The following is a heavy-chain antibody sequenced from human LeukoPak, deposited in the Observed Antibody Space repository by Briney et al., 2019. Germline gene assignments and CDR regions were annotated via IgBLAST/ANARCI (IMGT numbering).Heavy chain of an antibody. CDR3: ASYGSSSLNVYFQH. J-gene: IGHJ1*01. CDR2: IKEDGSEK. CDR1: GLTFSNYW. D-gene: IGHD6-13*01. V-gene: IGHV3-7*01. Sequence: GGALRLSCAASGLTFSNYWMSWVRQAPGKGLEWVAKIKEDGSEKYYVDSVKGRFTISRDNAKNSLYLQMKSLRAEDTAVYYCASYGSSSLNVYFQHWGQGTLVTVSS.